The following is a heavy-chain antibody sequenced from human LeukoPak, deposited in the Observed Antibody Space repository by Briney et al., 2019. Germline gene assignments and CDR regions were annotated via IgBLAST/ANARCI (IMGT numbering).Heavy chain of an antibody. V-gene: IGHV3-23*01. Sequence: PGGSLRLSCAPYGFTFSSYAMSWVRQAAGKGLEWVSAISGSGGSTYYADSVKGRFTISRDNSKNTLYLQMNSLRAEDTAVYYCAKDSRFDIAVAGTDFDHWGQGTLVTVSS. CDR2: ISGSGGST. J-gene: IGHJ4*02. CDR3: AKDSRFDIAVAGTDFDH. D-gene: IGHD6-19*01. CDR1: GFTFSSYA.